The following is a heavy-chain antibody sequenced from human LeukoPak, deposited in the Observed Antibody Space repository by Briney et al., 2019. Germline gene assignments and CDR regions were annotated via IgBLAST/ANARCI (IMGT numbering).Heavy chain of an antibody. J-gene: IGHJ5*02. CDR1: GYTFTGYY. CDR3: ARDVGGSGNRFDP. CDR2: INPNSGAT. V-gene: IGHV1-2*02. D-gene: IGHD3-10*01. Sequence: ASVKVSCKASGYTFTGYYIHWVRQAPRQGLEWLGWINPNSGATKYAQQFQGRVAMTSDTSISTAHMELSSLTSDDTAVYHCARDVGGSGNRFDPWGQGTLVTVSS.